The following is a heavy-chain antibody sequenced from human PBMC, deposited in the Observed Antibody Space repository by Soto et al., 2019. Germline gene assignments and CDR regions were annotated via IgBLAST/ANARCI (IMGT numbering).Heavy chain of an antibody. CDR2: IWYDGSNK. D-gene: IGHD3-10*01. J-gene: IGHJ4*02. CDR1: GFTFSSYG. V-gene: IGHV3-33*01. Sequence: GGSLRLSCAASGFTFSSYGMHWVRQAPGKGLEWVAVIWYDGSNKYYADSVKGRFTISRDNSKNTLYLQMNSLRAEDTAVYYCARDWGSGSYYFVSQDYWGQGTLVTVSS. CDR3: ARDWGSGSYYFVSQDY.